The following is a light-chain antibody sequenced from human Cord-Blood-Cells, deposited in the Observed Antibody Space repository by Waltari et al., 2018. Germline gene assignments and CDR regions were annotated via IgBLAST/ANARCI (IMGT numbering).Light chain of an antibody. V-gene: IGLV2-14*01. Sequence: SALTQPASLSGSPGQSITISCTGTSSDVGGYNYVTWYQQHPGKAPKLMIYDVSNRPSGFSNRFSGSKSGNTASLTISGLQAEDEADYYCSSYTSSSTLVFGGGTKLTVL. CDR3: SSYTSSSTLV. CDR2: DVS. CDR1: SSDVGGYNY. J-gene: IGLJ3*02.